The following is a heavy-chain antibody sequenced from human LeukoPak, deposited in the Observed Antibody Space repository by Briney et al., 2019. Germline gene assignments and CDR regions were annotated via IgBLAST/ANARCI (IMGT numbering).Heavy chain of an antibody. D-gene: IGHD1-7*01. CDR2: INPSSGGT. CDR1: GYTFTGYY. J-gene: IGHJ6*03. V-gene: IGHV1-2*02. Sequence: GASVKVSCKASGYTFTGYYMHWVRQAPGQGLEWMGWINPSSGGTNYAQKFQGRVTMTRDTSISTAYMELSRPRSDDTAVYYCARDGRYNWNYSFYYYYMDVWGKGTTVTVSS. CDR3: ARDGRYNWNYSFYYYYMDV.